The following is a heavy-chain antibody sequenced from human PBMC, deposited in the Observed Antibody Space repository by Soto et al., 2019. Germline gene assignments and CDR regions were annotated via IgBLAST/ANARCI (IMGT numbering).Heavy chain of an antibody. V-gene: IGHV3-30*18. CDR3: AKDMVRGSRGMDV. D-gene: IGHD3-10*01. Sequence: GGSLRLSCAASGFTFSSYGMHWVRQAPGKGLEWVAVISYDGSNKYYADSVKGRFTISRDNSKNTLYLQMNSLRAEDTAVYYCAKDMVRGSRGMDVWGQGTTVTVSS. CDR2: ISYDGSNK. CDR1: GFTFSSYG. J-gene: IGHJ6*02.